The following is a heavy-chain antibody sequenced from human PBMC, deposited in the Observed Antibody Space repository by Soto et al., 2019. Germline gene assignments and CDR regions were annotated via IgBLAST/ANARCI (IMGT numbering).Heavy chain of an antibody. CDR3: TTQYGDYSLVYLQH. CDR2: IKSKTDGGTT. D-gene: IGHD4-17*01. J-gene: IGHJ1*01. CDR1: GFTFSNAW. Sequence: EVQLVESGGGLVKPGGSLRLSCAASGFTFSNAWMSWVRQAPGKGLEWVGRIKSKTDGGTTDYAAPVKGRFTISRDDSKNTLYLQMNSLKTEDTAVYYCTTQYGDYSLVYLQHWGQGTLVTVSS. V-gene: IGHV3-15*01.